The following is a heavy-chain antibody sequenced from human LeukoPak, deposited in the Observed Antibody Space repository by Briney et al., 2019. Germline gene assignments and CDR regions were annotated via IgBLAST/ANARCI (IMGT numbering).Heavy chain of an antibody. J-gene: IGHJ4*02. CDR2: ISGSGGST. V-gene: IGHV3-23*01. D-gene: IGHD2-21*02. CDR1: GFTFSSYA. CDR3: LAYCGGDCWYYFDY. Sequence: GGSLRLSCAASGFTFSSYAMSWVRQAPGKGLEWVSAISGSGGSTYYADSVKGRFTISRDNSNNTLYLQMNSLRAEDTAVYYCLAYCGGDCWYYFDYWGQGTLVTVSS.